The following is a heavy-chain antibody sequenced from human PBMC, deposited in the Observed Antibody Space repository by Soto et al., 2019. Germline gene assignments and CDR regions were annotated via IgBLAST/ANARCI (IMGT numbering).Heavy chain of an antibody. CDR2: IYYSGST. Sequence: PSETLSLTCTVSGGSISSYYWSWIRQPPWKGLEWIGYIYYSGSTNYNPSLKSRVTISVDTSKNQFSLKLSSVTAADTAVYYCARHREYYDFWSGPYGMDVWGQGTTVTVYS. J-gene: IGHJ6*02. CDR3: ARHREYYDFWSGPYGMDV. CDR1: GGSISSYY. D-gene: IGHD3-3*01. V-gene: IGHV4-59*01.